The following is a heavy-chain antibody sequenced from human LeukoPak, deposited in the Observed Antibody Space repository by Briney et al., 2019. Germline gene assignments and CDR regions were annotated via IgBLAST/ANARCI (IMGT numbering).Heavy chain of an antibody. Sequence: PGGTLRLSCAASGFTFSSYGMSWVRQAPGKGLEWVSAISGSGGSTYYADSVKGRFTISRDNSKNTLYLQVNSLKTEDTAVYYCTRGGWLGYYFDYWGQGTLVTVSS. CDR1: GFTFSSYG. V-gene: IGHV3-23*01. D-gene: IGHD3-10*01. CDR3: TRGGWLGYYFDY. CDR2: ISGSGGST. J-gene: IGHJ4*02.